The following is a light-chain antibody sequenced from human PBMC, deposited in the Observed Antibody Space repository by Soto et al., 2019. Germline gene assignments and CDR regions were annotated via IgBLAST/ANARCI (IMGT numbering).Light chain of an antibody. CDR1: SGDIGSYNR. CDR3: SSYTNINTRACV. Sequence: QSVLTQPASVSGSPGQSITISCTGTSGDIGSYNRVSWYQQHPGKAPKLIIYEVTDRPSGVSNRFSGSKSGNTASLTISEFQAEDEAEYYCSSYTNINTRACVFGTGTKLTVL. V-gene: IGLV2-14*01. CDR2: EVT. J-gene: IGLJ1*01.